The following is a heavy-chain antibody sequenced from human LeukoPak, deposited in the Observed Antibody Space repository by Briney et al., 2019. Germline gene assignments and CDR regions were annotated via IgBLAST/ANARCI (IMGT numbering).Heavy chain of an antibody. D-gene: IGHD2-2*01. CDR2: IKSKTDGGTT. J-gene: IGHJ6*02. V-gene: IGHV3-15*01. Sequence: GGSLRLSCAASGFTFSNAWMSWVRQAPGKGLEWVGRIKSKTDGGTTDYAAPVKGRFTISRDDSKNTLYLQMNSLKTEDTAVYYCSSCYPSLCYYYYYYGMDVWGQGTTVTVSS. CDR1: GFTFSNAW. CDR3: SSCYPSLCYYYYYYGMDV.